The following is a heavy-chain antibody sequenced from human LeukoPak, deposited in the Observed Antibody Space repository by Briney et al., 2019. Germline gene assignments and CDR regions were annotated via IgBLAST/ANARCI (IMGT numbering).Heavy chain of an antibody. CDR1: GGSISSGGYY. CDR3: AIVGTGPLNWFDP. D-gene: IGHD1-14*01. Sequence: SETLSLTCTVSGGSISSGGYYWSWIRQHPGKGLEWIGYIYYSGSTNYNPSLKSRVTISVDTSKNQFSLKMSSVTAADTAVYYCAIVGTGPLNWFDPWGQGTLVTVSS. V-gene: IGHV4-61*08. CDR2: IYYSGST. J-gene: IGHJ5*02.